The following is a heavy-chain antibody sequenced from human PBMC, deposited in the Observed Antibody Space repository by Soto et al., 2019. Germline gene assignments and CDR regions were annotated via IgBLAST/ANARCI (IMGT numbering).Heavy chain of an antibody. V-gene: IGHV3-23*01. J-gene: IGHJ6*02. CDR1: GFRFSSYA. CDR3: AKDGRISPKSSYYYGMDV. Sequence: SGGSLRLSCVGPGFRFSSYAMSWVRQAPGKGLEWVSAISGSGGSTYYADSVKGRFTISRDNSKNTLYLQMNSLRAEDTAVYYCAKDGRISPKSSYYYGMDVWGQGTTVTVSS. CDR2: ISGSGGST.